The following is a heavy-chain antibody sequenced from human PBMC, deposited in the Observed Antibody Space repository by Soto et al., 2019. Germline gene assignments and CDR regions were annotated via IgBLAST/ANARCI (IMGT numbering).Heavy chain of an antibody. CDR3: AKGGRQWLVTSNFNY. Sequence: VQLVESGGGVVQPGRSLRLSCAASGFTFSDYAMHWVRQAPGKGLEWVAVVSHDGRKTHYADSVKGRFTISRDSSKNTVSLEMTSLRAEDTAVYYCAKGGRQWLVTSNFNYWGQGAMFTVSS. V-gene: IGHV3-30*18. J-gene: IGHJ4*02. CDR1: GFTFSDYA. CDR2: VSHDGRKT. D-gene: IGHD6-19*01.